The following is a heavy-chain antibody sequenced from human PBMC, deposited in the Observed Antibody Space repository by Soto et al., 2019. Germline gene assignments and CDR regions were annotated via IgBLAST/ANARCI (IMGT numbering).Heavy chain of an antibody. CDR3: ARHNQVGPTTP. CDR1: GGSISGSY. Sequence: KPSETLSLTCTVSGGSISGSYWNWIRQSPGKGLEWIGYIYYSGSTRYNPSLKSRVSISIDTSKNQFSLKLSSVTAADTAVYYCARHNQVGPTTPWGQGTLVTVSS. D-gene: IGHD1-26*01. J-gene: IGHJ4*02. CDR2: IYYSGST. V-gene: IGHV4-59*08.